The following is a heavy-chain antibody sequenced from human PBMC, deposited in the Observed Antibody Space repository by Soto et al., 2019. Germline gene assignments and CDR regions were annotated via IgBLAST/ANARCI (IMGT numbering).Heavy chain of an antibody. D-gene: IGHD3-22*01. CDR3: AHRRDYSGSWNEGTFDY. CDR1: GLSLTTLPAG. Sequence: GPTLVNPTQTLTLTCTFSGLSLTTLPAGVGWVRQPPGKAPEWLGFIYWDDDKRYSPSLKSRLTITKDTSRNQVVLTMTNMNPVDTATYYCAHRRDYSGSWNEGTFDYWGQGTPVTVSS. J-gene: IGHJ4*02. V-gene: IGHV2-5*02. CDR2: IYWDDDK.